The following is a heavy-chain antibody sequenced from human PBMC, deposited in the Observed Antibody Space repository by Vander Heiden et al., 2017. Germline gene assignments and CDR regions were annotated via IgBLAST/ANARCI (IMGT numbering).Heavy chain of an antibody. D-gene: IGHD2-2*01. J-gene: IGHJ5*02. CDR2: MNPNSGNT. CDR3: ASAYCTSTSCSTWWFDP. CDR1: GYTFTSYD. Sequence: QVQLVQSGAEVTKPGASVKVSCKASGYTFTSYDLNGVRQATGQGLEWMGWMNPNSGNTGYVQKFQGRVTMTRNTSISTAYMELSSLTSEDTAVYYCASAYCTSTSCSTWWFDPWGQGTLVTVSS. V-gene: IGHV1-8*01.